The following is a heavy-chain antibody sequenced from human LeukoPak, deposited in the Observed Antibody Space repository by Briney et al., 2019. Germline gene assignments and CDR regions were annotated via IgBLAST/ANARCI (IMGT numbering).Heavy chain of an antibody. Sequence: ASVKVSCKASGYTFTGYYMHWVRQAPGQGLEWMGWINPNSGGTNYAQKFQGRVTMTRDTSISTAYMELRRLRSDDMAVYYCARDSGERGSGSYLIAYWGQGTLVTVSS. J-gene: IGHJ4*02. V-gene: IGHV1-2*02. CDR3: ARDSGERGSGSYLIAY. CDR1: GYTFTGYY. CDR2: INPNSGGT. D-gene: IGHD3-10*01.